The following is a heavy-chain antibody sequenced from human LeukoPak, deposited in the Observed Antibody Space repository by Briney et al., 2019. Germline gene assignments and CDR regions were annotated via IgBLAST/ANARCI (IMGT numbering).Heavy chain of an antibody. Sequence: GGSLRLSCAASAFTFSSYGMSWVRQAPGKGLECVSAISGSGGSTYYADSVKGRFTISRDNSKNTLYLQMNSVRAEDTAVYYCAKGRLGYCSGGSCSRGGTPMDVWGKGTTVTISS. V-gene: IGHV3-23*01. CDR3: AKGRLGYCSGGSCSRGGTPMDV. D-gene: IGHD2-15*01. CDR1: AFTFSSYG. J-gene: IGHJ6*03. CDR2: ISGSGGST.